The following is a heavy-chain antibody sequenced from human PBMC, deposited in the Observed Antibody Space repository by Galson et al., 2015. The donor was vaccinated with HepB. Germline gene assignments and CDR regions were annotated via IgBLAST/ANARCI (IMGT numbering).Heavy chain of an antibody. V-gene: IGHV3-9*01. Sequence: SLRLSCAASGFTFDDYAMHWVRQAPGKGLEWVSGISWNSGSIGYADSVKGRFTISRDNAKNSLYLQMNSLRAEDTAVYYCARIVYGDLVIDYWGQGTLVTVSS. CDR1: GFTFDDYA. CDR2: ISWNSGSI. CDR3: ARIVYGDLVIDY. D-gene: IGHD4-17*01. J-gene: IGHJ4*02.